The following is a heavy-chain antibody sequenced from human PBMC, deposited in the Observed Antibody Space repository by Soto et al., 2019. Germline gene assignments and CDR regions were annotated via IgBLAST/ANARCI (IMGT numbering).Heavy chain of an antibody. J-gene: IGHJ1*01. CDR3: ARAGVDAATQVGYLQH. Sequence: QVQLVESGGGVVQPGRSLRLSCAASGFTFSNYGMHWVRQAPGKGLEWVATIWYDGSNQLYVDSVKGRFTISRDNSKATLFLQMESLRAEDTAMYFCARAGVDAATQVGYLQHWGQGTLVTVSS. CDR2: IWYDGSNQ. CDR1: GFTFSNYG. D-gene: IGHD2-8*01. V-gene: IGHV3-33*01.